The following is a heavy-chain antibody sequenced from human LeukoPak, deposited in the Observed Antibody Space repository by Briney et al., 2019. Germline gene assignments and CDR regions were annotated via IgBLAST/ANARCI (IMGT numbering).Heavy chain of an antibody. CDR1: GGSISSYY. CDR3: ARDRGIAAAGPDDAFDI. Sequence: SETLSLTCTVSGGSISSYYWSWIRQPAGKGLEWIGRIYTSGSTNYNPSLKSRVTMSVDTSKNQFSLKLSSVTAADTAVYYCARDRGIAAAGPDDAFDIWAKGQWSPSLQ. V-gene: IGHV4-4*07. CDR2: IYTSGST. J-gene: IGHJ3*02. D-gene: IGHD6-13*01.